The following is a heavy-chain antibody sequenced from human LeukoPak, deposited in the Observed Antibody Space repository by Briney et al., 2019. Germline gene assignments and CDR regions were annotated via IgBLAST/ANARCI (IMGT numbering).Heavy chain of an antibody. V-gene: IGHV3-7*01. CDR2: IKQDGSEK. J-gene: IGHJ4*02. CDR1: GFTFSSYW. CDR3: ARDRTYDSSGYSDY. D-gene: IGHD3-22*01. Sequence: GGSLRLSCAASGFTFSSYWMSWVRQAPGKGLEWVANIKQDGSEKYYVASVKGRFTISRDNAKNSLYLQMNSLRAEDTAVYYCARDRTYDSSGYSDYWGQGTLVTVSS.